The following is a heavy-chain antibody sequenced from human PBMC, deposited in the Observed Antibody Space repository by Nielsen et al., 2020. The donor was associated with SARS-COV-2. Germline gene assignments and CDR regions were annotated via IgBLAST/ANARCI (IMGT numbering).Heavy chain of an antibody. Sequence: GESLKISCAASGFTFSSYGMHWVRQAPGKGLEWVAVISYDGSNKYYADSVKGRFTISRDNSKNTLYLQMNSRRAEDTAVYYCAKEGGAYCGGDCYPTDYWGQGTLVTVSS. CDR2: ISYDGSNK. D-gene: IGHD2-21*02. CDR1: GFTFSSYG. J-gene: IGHJ4*02. V-gene: IGHV3-30*18. CDR3: AKEGGAYCGGDCYPTDY.